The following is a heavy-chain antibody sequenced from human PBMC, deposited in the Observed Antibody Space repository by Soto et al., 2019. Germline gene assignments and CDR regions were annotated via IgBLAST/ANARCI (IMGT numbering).Heavy chain of an antibody. J-gene: IGHJ6*03. CDR3: ARSPVPTSISAGYYYYMDV. V-gene: IGHV3-66*01. Sequence: GGSLRLSCAASGFTVSGNYMNWARQAPGKGLEWVSVIYSGGSTYYADSVKGRFTISRDNSKNTLFLQMSSLRGEDTAVYYCARSPVPTSISAGYYYYMDVWGTGTTVTVSS. D-gene: IGHD2-2*01. CDR2: IYSGGST. CDR1: GFTVSGNY.